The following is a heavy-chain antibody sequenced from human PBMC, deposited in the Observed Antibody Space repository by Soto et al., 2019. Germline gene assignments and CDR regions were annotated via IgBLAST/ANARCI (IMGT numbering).Heavy chain of an antibody. D-gene: IGHD3-16*01. V-gene: IGHV1-3*01. CDR1: GYTFTSYA. CDR3: ARGGWALMDV. CDR2: INAGNGNT. Sequence: QVQVVQSGAEVKKPGASVKVSCKASGYTFTSYAMHWVRQAPGQRLEWMGWINAGNGNTKYSRKFQGRVTITRDTSASTAYMELSSLRSEDTAVYYCARGGWALMDVWGQGTTVTVSS. J-gene: IGHJ6*02.